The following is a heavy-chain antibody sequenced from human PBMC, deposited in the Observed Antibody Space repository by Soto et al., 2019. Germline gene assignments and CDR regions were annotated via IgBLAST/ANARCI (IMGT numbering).Heavy chain of an antibody. V-gene: IGHV3-21*01. CDR2: ISISSSYI. Sequence: EVQLVESGGGLVKPGGSLRLSCAASGFTFSSYSMNWVRQAPGKGLEWVSSISISSSYIYYADSVKGRFTISRDNAKNSLYLQMNSLRAEDTAVYYCARDQEVPSAGNFDYWGQGTLGTVSS. CDR3: ARDQEVPSAGNFDY. J-gene: IGHJ4*02. CDR1: GFTFSSYS. D-gene: IGHD2-2*01.